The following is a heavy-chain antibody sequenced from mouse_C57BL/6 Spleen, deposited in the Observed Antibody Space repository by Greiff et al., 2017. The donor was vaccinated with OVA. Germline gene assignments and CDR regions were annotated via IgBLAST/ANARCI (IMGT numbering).Heavy chain of an antibody. Sequence: VQLQQPGAELVRPGSSVKLSCKASGYTFTSYWMDWVKQRPGQGLEWIGNIYPSDSETHYNQKFKDKATLTVDKSSSTAYMQLSSLTSEDSAVYYCARGGNSPWFAYWGQGTLVTVSA. CDR2: IYPSDSET. D-gene: IGHD2-1*01. CDR3: ARGGNSPWFAY. V-gene: IGHV1-61*01. J-gene: IGHJ3*01. CDR1: GYTFTSYW.